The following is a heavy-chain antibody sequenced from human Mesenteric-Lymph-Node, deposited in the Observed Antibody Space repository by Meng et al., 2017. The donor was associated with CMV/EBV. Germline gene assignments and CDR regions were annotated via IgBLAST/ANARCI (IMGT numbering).Heavy chain of an antibody. Sequence: GGSLRLSCAASGFTFSSFGMNWVRQAPGKGLEWVANIKQDGSEKYYVDSVKGRFTISRDNAKNSLYLQMNSLRDEDTAVYYCARSTGYCSNNVCYVDHWGQGTLVTVSS. CDR1: GFTFSSFG. CDR2: IKQDGSEK. J-gene: IGHJ4*02. D-gene: IGHD2-8*01. V-gene: IGHV3-7*01. CDR3: ARSTGYCSNNVCYVDH.